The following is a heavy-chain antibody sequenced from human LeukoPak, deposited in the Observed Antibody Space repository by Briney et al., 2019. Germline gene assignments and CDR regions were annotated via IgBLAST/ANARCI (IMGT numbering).Heavy chain of an antibody. Sequence: TVSNSGGITYYADSVKGRFTISRDNSKNTLYLQMNSLRAEDTAVYYCATLYDSSGLYDYYYYGMVVWGQGTTVTVSS. V-gene: IGHV3-66*01. CDR2: SNSGGIT. J-gene: IGHJ6*02. CDR3: ATLYDSSGLYDYYYYGMVV. D-gene: IGHD3-22*01.